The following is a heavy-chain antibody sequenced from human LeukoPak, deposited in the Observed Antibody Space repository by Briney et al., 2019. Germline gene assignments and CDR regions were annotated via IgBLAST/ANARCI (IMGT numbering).Heavy chain of an antibody. V-gene: IGHV4-4*07. CDR3: ARERRITMVRGVINVPDY. J-gene: IGHJ4*02. D-gene: IGHD3-10*01. Sequence: SETLSLTCTVSGGSISSYYWSWIRQPAGKGREWIGRNYTSGSTNYNPSLKSRVTMSVDTSKNQFSLKLSSVTAADTAVYYCARERRITMVRGVINVPDYWGQGTLVTVSS. CDR1: GGSISSYY. CDR2: NYTSGST.